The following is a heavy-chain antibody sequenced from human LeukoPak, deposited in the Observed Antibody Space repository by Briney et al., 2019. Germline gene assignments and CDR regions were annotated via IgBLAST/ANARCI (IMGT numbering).Heavy chain of an antibody. Sequence: PGGSLRLSCVASEFTFNNYAMNWVRQAPGKGLEWIAAVSGSGGSTYHADSVRGRFTISRDNSKNTLYLQMSSLRVEDTAVYHCAKGLSAGGRFNAFDIWGQGTMVTVSS. CDR2: VSGSGGST. V-gene: IGHV3-23*01. J-gene: IGHJ3*02. CDR1: EFTFNNYA. CDR3: AKGLSAGGRFNAFDI. D-gene: IGHD2-15*01.